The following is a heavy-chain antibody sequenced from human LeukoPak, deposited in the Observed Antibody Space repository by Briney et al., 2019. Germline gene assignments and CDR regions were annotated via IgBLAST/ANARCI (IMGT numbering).Heavy chain of an antibody. V-gene: IGHV3-30*03. Sequence: GGSLRLSCAASGFTFSSYGMHWVRQAPGKGLEWVAVISYDGSNKYYADSVKGRFTISRENAKNSLYLQMNSLRAEDTAVYYCARGGDGVLVKAAMRDWPFDYWGQGTLVTVSS. D-gene: IGHD2-2*01. J-gene: IGHJ4*02. CDR3: ARGGDGVLVKAAMRDWPFDY. CDR2: ISYDGSNK. CDR1: GFTFSSYG.